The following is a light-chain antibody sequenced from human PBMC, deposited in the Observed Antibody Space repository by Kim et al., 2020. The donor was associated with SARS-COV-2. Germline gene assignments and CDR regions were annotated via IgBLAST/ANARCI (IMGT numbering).Light chain of an antibody. CDR3: AAWDDSLNGGV. CDR2: SNN. CDR1: SSNIGSNT. J-gene: IGLJ3*02. Sequence: ELTQPPSSSGTPGQRVTISCSGSSSNIGSNTVNWYQQLPGTAPKLLIYSNNQRPSGVPDRFSGSKSGTSASLAISGLQSEDEADYYCAAWDDSLNGGVFGGGTQLTVL. V-gene: IGLV1-44*01.